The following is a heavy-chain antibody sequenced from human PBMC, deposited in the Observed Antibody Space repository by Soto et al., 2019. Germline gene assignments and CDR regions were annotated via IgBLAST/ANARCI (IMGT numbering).Heavy chain of an antibody. CDR1: GGPYNSFA. CDR2: IIPVFGTA. Sequence: RASVKVSCKASGGPYNSFAISWVRQAPGQGLEWIGGIIPVFGTATYAQKFKGRVTITAEESTSTAYMELSSLTSEDTAVYYCARFLGGAGSYYDGQNYNYYNGMDVWGQGTTVTVS. J-gene: IGHJ6*02. CDR3: ARFLGGAGSYYDGQNYNYYNGMDV. V-gene: IGHV1-69*13. D-gene: IGHD3-10*01.